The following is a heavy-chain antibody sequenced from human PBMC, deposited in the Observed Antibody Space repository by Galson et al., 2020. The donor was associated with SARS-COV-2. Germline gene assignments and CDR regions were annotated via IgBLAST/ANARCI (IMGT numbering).Heavy chain of an antibody. D-gene: IGHD6-6*01. CDR3: ARWSVEHGIAARRTWSYYFDY. J-gene: IGHJ4*02. CDR2: IIPIFGTA. Sequence: ASVKVSCKASGGTFSSYAISWVRQAPGQGLEWMGGIIPIFGTANYAQKFQGRVTITTDESTSTAYMELSSLRSEDTAVYYCARWSVEHGIAARRTWSYYFDYWGQGTLVTVSS. V-gene: IGHV1-69*05. CDR1: GGTFSSYA.